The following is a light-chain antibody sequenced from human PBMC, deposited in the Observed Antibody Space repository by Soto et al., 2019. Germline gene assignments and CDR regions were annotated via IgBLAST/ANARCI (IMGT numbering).Light chain of an antibody. CDR3: SSYTSIPALV. Sequence: QSALTQPASVSGSPGQSITISCTRTSSDVGGYNSVSWYQQHPGKVPKIMIYDVSIRPSGVPDRFSASKSGNTASLTISGLQAEDEADYYCSSYTSIPALVFGTGTKLTVL. V-gene: IGLV2-14*01. J-gene: IGLJ1*01. CDR1: SSDVGGYNS. CDR2: DVS.